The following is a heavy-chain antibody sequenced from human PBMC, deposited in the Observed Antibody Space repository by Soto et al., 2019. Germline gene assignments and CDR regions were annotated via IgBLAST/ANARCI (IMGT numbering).Heavy chain of an antibody. CDR3: ARRWGATFDF. V-gene: IGHV4-59*08. J-gene: IGHJ4*02. CDR1: GGSISSYY. CDR2: IYYSGNT. Sequence: QVQLQESGPGLVKPSETLSLTCTVSGGSISSYYWCWIRQPPGKGLEWIGYIYYSGNTNYNPSLKSRVTITVDTSKNQFSLKLSSATAADTAGYYCARRWGATFDFWGQGTLVTVSS. D-gene: IGHD1-26*01.